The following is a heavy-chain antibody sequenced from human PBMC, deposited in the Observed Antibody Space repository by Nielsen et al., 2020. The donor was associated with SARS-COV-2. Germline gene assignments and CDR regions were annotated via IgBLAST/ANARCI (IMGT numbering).Heavy chain of an antibody. V-gene: IGHV3-9*01. J-gene: IGHJ3*01. D-gene: IGHD6-13*01. CDR2: ISWNSGVT. CDR1: GFTFHDYA. Sequence: SLKISCAASGFTFHDYAMHWVRPAPGKGLELVSGISWNSGVTGYADSVKGRFTISRDNAKNSVYLQMASLRVEDSALYYCAKDKIIVASGSGAFDLWGQGTMVTVSS. CDR3: AKDKIIVASGSGAFDL.